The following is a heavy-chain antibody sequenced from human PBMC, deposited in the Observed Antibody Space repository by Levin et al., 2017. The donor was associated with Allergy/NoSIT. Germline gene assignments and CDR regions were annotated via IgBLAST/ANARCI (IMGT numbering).Heavy chain of an antibody. CDR3: ARDRPGGFDP. V-gene: IGHV4-59*01. CDR1: GGSISTYY. Sequence: NTSETLSLTCTVSGGSISTYYWSWIRQPPGKGLEWIGYINYKETTNYNPSLKSRVTISIDMSKNQFSLKLSSVTAADTAVYYCARDRPGGFDPWGQGTLVAVSS. CDR2: INYKETT. D-gene: IGHD3-10*01. J-gene: IGHJ5*02.